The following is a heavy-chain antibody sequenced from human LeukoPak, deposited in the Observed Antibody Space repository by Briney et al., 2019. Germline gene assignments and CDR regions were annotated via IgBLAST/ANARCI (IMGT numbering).Heavy chain of an antibody. J-gene: IGHJ4*02. D-gene: IGHD3-10*01. CDR3: ARVRNTQTARYYFDD. Sequence: GESLKISCEGSGYNIMYYWIGWVRQMPGKGLEWMGFIYPGDSDTRYSPSFEGQVTISADKSISTAYLQWSSLKASDTAMYYCARVRNTQTARYYFDDWGQGTLVTVSS. V-gene: IGHV5-51*01. CDR1: GYNIMYYW. CDR2: IYPGDSDT.